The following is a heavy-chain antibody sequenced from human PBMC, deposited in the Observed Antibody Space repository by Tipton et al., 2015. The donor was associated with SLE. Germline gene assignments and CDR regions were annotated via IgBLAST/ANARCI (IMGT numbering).Heavy chain of an antibody. Sequence: TLSLTCSVSGDSFYSSHDQWDWIRQSPGKGLEWSGSRVSGGSTYYNPSLKSRVTISVDMSKSQFSLNLDLVTAADTAIYYCARRKYYYMDVWGKGATVTVSS. CDR1: GDSFYSSHDQ. V-gene: IGHV4-39*01. CDR2: RVSGGST. J-gene: IGHJ6*03. CDR3: ARRKYYYMDV.